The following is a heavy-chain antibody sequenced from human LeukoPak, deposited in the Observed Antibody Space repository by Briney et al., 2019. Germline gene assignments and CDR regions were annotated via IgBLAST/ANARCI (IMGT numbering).Heavy chain of an antibody. V-gene: IGHV4-39*02. D-gene: IGHD3-22*01. J-gene: IGHJ4*02. CDR3: ARDSDSSGTDY. Sequence: SETLSLTCTVSGGSISGSSYYWGWIRQPPGKGLEWIGSIYYSGSTYYNPSLKSRVTLSVDTSKNQFSLKLNSVTATDTAVYYCARDSDSSGTDYWGQGTLVTVSS. CDR1: GGSISGSSYY. CDR2: IYYSGST.